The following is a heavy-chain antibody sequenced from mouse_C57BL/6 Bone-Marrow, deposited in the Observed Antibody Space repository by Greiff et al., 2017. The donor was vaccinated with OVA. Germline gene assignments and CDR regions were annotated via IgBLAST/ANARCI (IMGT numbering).Heavy chain of an antibody. D-gene: IGHD1-1*01. Sequence: QVQLQQSGAELAGPGASVKMSCKASGYTFTSYTMHWVKQRPGQGLEWIGYINPSSGYTKYNQKFKDKATLTADKSSSTAYMQLSSLTSEDSAVYYCARSPVVATNFDYWGQGTTLTVSS. CDR1: GYTFTSYT. CDR3: ARSPVVATNFDY. J-gene: IGHJ2*01. V-gene: IGHV1-4*01. CDR2: INPSSGYT.